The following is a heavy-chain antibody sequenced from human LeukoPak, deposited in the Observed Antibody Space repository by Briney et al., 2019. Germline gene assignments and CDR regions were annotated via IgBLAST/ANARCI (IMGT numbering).Heavy chain of an antibody. CDR1: GFTFSSYA. D-gene: IGHD3-10*01. V-gene: IGHV3-23*01. J-gene: IGHJ6*03. CDR3: AKGSYYYYYYYMDV. CDR2: ISGSGGST. Sequence: GGSLRLSCAASGFTFSSYAMSWVRQAPGKGLEWVSAISGSGGSTYYADSVKGRFTISRDNSKNTLYLQMNSLRAEDTAVYYCAKGSYYYYYYYMDVWGKGTTVTVSS.